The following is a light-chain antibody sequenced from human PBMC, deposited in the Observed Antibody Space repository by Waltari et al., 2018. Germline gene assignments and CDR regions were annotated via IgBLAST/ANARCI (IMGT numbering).Light chain of an antibody. J-gene: IGLJ2*01. CDR1: SSDVGGYNY. CDR2: EVS. CDR3: SSYAGSNNLV. Sequence: QSALTQPPPASGSPGQSVTIPCTGTSSDVGGYNYVSWYQQHPGKAPKLMIYEVSTRPSGVPDRFSGSKSGNTASLTVSGLQAEDEADYYCSSYAGSNNLVFGGGTKLTVL. V-gene: IGLV2-8*01.